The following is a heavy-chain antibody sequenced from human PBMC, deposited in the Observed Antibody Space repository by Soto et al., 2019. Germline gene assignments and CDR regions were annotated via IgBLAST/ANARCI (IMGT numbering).Heavy chain of an antibody. CDR1: GYTFSSYF. J-gene: IGHJ4*01. CDR3: ARDIPPVYY. CDR2: ISAYNGNT. V-gene: IGHV1-18*01. Sequence: QVQMVQSGAEVKKPGASVKVSCKASGYTFSSYFISWVRQAPGQGLERMGWISAYNGNTNYAQNLQGRVTMTADTPTSTASMERRSLSSDYTAVYYCARDIPPVYYWGLVALFTVAS. D-gene: IGHD2-8*01.